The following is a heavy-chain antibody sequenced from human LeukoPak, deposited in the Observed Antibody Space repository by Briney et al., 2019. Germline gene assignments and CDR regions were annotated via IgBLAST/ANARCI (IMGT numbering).Heavy chain of an antibody. CDR1: GCSISSYY. CDR3: ARTEAMVTSYYYYGMDV. CDR2: IYYSGTT. Sequence: PSETLSLTCTVSGCSISSYYWSWIRQPPGKGLEWIGYIYYSGTTNYNPSLKSRATISVDTSKNQFSLQLNSVTPEDTAVYYCARTEAMVTSYYYYGMDVWGQGTTVTVSS. J-gene: IGHJ6*02. D-gene: IGHD5-18*01. V-gene: IGHV4-59*12.